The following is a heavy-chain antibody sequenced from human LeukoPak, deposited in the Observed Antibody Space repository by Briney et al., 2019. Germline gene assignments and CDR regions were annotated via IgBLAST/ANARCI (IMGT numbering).Heavy chain of an antibody. Sequence: GGSLRLSCAASGFTFSSYEMNWVRQAPGKGLEWVSYISSSGSTIYYADSVKGRFTISRDNAKNSLYLQMNSLRAEDTAVYYCARNRYCSSTSCPNRFDPWGQGTLVTVSS. D-gene: IGHD2-2*01. CDR1: GFTFSSYE. J-gene: IGHJ5*02. V-gene: IGHV3-48*03. CDR3: ARNRYCSSTSCPNRFDP. CDR2: ISSSGSTI.